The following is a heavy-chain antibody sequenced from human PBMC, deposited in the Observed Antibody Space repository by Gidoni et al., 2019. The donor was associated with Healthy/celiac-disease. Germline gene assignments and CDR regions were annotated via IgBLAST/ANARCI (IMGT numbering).Heavy chain of an antibody. Sequence: EVQLVASGGGLVQPGRSLRLSCAASGFTFDDYAMHWVRQAPGKGLEWVSGISWNSGSIGYADSVKGRFTISRDNAKNSLYLQMNSLRAEDTALYYCAKDRSIAVAGAFDYWGQGTLVTVSS. CDR3: AKDRSIAVAGAFDY. CDR1: GFTFDDYA. CDR2: ISWNSGSI. J-gene: IGHJ4*02. V-gene: IGHV3-9*01. D-gene: IGHD6-19*01.